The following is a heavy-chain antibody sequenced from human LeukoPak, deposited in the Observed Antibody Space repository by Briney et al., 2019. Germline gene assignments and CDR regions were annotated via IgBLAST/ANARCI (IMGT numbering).Heavy chain of an antibody. D-gene: IGHD2-8*01. CDR3: ARDLGYCTNGVCHTRFDY. Sequence: TSETLSLTCTVSGGSISSGDYYWSWIRQPPGKGLEWIGYIYYSGSTYYNPSLKSRVTISVDTSKNQFSLKLSSVTAADTAVYYCARDLGYCTNGVCHTRFDYWGQGTLVAVSS. V-gene: IGHV4-30-4*01. J-gene: IGHJ4*02. CDR2: IYYSGST. CDR1: GGSISSGDYY.